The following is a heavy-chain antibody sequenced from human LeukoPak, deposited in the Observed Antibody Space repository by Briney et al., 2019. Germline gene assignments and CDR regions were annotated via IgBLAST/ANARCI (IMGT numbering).Heavy chain of an antibody. D-gene: IGHD2-8*01. Sequence: GGSLTLSCAGSGFTFSSYAMSWVRQAPGQGLEWVSVISDSGDYTSYADSVRGRFTISRDNSRDTLYLQMISLRPEDTAVYYCAKDTSIGKYCTNGVCSPFDYWGQGTLVTVSS. V-gene: IGHV3-23*01. CDR2: ISDSGDYT. CDR3: AKDTSIGKYCTNGVCSPFDY. CDR1: GFTFSSYA. J-gene: IGHJ4*02.